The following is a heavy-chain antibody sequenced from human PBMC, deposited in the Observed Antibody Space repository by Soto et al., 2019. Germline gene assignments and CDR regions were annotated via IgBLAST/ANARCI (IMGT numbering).Heavy chain of an antibody. CDR2: IRSTTSTT. CDR3: ARGMAGTTTWNDL. V-gene: IGHV3-48*02. D-gene: IGHD1-7*01. J-gene: IGHJ5*02. Sequence: EVQLVESGGGLVQPGGSLRLSCAASGFTLSNYRMTWVRQAPGKELEWVSDIRSTTSTTYYADSVKGRFTISRDNAKNSLYLQMDRLRDEDTAVYYCARGMAGTTTWNDLWGQGTQVTVAS. CDR1: GFTLSNYR.